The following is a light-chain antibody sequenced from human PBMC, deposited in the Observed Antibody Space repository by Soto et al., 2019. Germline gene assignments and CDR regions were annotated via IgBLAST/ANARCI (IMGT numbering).Light chain of an antibody. Sequence: IVMTQSPSSLSASVGDRVTITCRASQGISSYLAWYQQKPGKAPKLLIYAASSLQSGVPSRFSGSGSGTDFTITVSSLQPEDCATYYCQQANSFPGSFGRGTRLEIK. J-gene: IGKJ5*01. CDR3: QQANSFPGS. CDR2: AAS. CDR1: QGISSY. V-gene: IGKV1-12*01.